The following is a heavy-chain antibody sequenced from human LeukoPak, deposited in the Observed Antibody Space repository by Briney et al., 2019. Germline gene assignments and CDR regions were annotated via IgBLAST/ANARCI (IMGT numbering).Heavy chain of an antibody. CDR1: GCTFTSYW. CDR3: AKAPRNSSTMLDY. Sequence: ASVKVSCKASGCTFTSYWIQWVRQAPGQGLEWMGLINPSDGSIAYAHRFQGRVAMTRDTSTSIVYMDLSSLRSEDTAVYYCAKAPRNSSTMLDYWGQGTLLTVSS. CDR2: INPSDGSI. J-gene: IGHJ4*02. D-gene: IGHD6-13*01. V-gene: IGHV1-46*01.